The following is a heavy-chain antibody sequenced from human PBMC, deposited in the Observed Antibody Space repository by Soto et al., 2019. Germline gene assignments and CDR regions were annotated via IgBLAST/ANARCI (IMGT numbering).Heavy chain of an antibody. CDR3: ARNGTLTGYSYGMDV. CDR1: GGTFRDST. J-gene: IGHJ6*02. CDR2: IIPIFDTA. V-gene: IGHV1-69*13. D-gene: IGHD1-1*01. Sequence: ASVKVSCKASGGTFRDSTINWVRQAPGQRLEWMGGIIPIFDTANYAEKFQGRVTITADESTSTSFMEVSSLRSEDTAVYYCARNGTLTGYSYGMDVWGQGTMVTVSS.